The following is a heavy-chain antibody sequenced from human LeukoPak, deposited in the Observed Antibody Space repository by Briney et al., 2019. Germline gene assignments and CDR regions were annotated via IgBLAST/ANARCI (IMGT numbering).Heavy chain of an antibody. D-gene: IGHD6-19*01. J-gene: IGHJ4*02. Sequence: SETLSLTCTVSGGSISGYYWSWIRQPPGKGLEWIGYIYYSGSTNYNPSLKSRVTISVDTSKNQFSLKLSSVTAADTAMYYCARGEAVANSFDYWGQGTLVIVSS. CDR1: GGSISGYY. CDR3: ARGEAVANSFDY. V-gene: IGHV4-59*01. CDR2: IYYSGST.